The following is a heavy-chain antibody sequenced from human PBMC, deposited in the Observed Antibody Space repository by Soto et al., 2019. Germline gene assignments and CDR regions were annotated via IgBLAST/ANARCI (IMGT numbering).Heavy chain of an antibody. Sequence: ESGGGLVQPGGSLRLSCAASGFAFGSYAINWVPQVPGKGLEWASAVPNGVTKDYADSMGVRFTISRNNSKNTLYLQMHILRAEDTAVYYCATELRYLEWFTRPDYWGQGTLVTVSS. CDR2: VPNGVTK. CDR3: ATELRYLEWFTRPDY. CDR1: GFAFGSYA. V-gene: IGHV3-23*01. D-gene: IGHD3-3*01. J-gene: IGHJ4*02.